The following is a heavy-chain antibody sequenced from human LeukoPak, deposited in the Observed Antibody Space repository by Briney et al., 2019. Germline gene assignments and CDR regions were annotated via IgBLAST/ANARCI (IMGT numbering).Heavy chain of an antibody. CDR2: IYYSGST. D-gene: IGHD1-26*01. J-gene: IGHJ5*02. CDR3: ARDLLGANWFDP. CDR1: GRSIYSGDYD. V-gene: IGHV4-30-4*08. Sequence: TLSLACTLPGRSIYSGDYDWSRLRQPPGNGLEWTGYIYYSGSTYYHPSLKSRVTISVDTSKNKFSLKLSSVTAADTAVYYCARDLLGANWFDPWGQGTLVTVSS.